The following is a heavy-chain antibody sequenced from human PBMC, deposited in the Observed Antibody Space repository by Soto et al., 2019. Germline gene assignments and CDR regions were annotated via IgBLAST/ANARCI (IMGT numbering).Heavy chain of an antibody. CDR3: AREVGWLADLFFDY. CDR2: IKQDGSEK. J-gene: IGHJ4*02. CDR1: GFTFSSYW. D-gene: IGHD6-19*01. V-gene: IGHV3-7*01. Sequence: HPGGSLRLSCAASGFTFSSYWMSWVRQAPGKGLEWVANIKQDGSEKYYVDSVKGRFTISRDNAKNSLYLQMNSLRAEDTAVYYCAREVGWLADLFFDYWGQGTLVTVSS.